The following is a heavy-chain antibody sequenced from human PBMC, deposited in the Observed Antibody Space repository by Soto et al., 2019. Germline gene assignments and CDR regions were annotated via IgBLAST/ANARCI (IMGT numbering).Heavy chain of an antibody. D-gene: IGHD3-10*01. CDR3: ARDNSNTKLGVPFWWFDP. V-gene: IGHV1-46*01. Sequence: QVQLVQSGAEVKKPGASVKVSCKASGFNFSIYWIHWVRQAPGQNLEWMGLINPSGDFTIYAQRFQGRLTVTRDTSTTTVYMELSSLRFEDAAVYYCARDNSNTKLGVPFWWFDPWGQGTLVTVSS. CDR1: GFNFSIYW. J-gene: IGHJ5*02. CDR2: INPSGDFT.